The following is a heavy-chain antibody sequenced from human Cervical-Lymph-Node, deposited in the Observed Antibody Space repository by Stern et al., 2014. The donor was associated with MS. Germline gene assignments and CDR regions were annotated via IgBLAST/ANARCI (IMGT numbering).Heavy chain of an antibody. D-gene: IGHD2/OR15-2a*01. CDR2: INPGGST. J-gene: IGHJ5*02. Sequence: VQLVESGAEVKKPGASMKISCKASGYMSTTYYMHWVRQATGQGLEWMGVINPGGSTTYAQKAQGRVSLTSDTSTNTFYMELSSLTFEDTAVYYCAGVRRNQNWSDTWGQGTLVAVSS. V-gene: IGHV1-46*01. CDR1: GYMSTTYY. CDR3: AGVRRNQNWSDT.